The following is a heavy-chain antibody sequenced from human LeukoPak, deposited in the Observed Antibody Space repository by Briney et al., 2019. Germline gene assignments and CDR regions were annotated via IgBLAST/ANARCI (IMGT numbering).Heavy chain of an antibody. J-gene: IGHJ4*02. CDR2: IKQDGSEK. CDR1: GFTFSSYE. CDR3: ARADLYYYDSSGYYYFDY. V-gene: IGHV3-7*01. Sequence: GGSLRLSCAASGFTFSSYEMNWVRQAPGKGLEWVANIKQDGSEKYYVDSVKGRFTISRDNAKNSLYLQMNSLRAEDTAVYYCARADLYYYDSSGYYYFDYWGQGALVTVSS. D-gene: IGHD3-22*01.